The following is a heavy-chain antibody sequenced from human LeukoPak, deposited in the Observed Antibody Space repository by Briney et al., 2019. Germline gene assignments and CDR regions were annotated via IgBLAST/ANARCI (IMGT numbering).Heavy chain of an antibody. CDR1: GGSFRGYY. CDR3: ASHNWPPDYYYGSGSCYKVGFAFDI. CDR2: INHSGST. V-gene: IGHV4-34*01. J-gene: IGHJ3*02. Sequence: PSETLSLTCAVYGGSFRGYYWSWIRQPPGKGLEWIGEINHSGSTNYHPSLKSRVTISVDTSKNQFSLKLSSVTAADTAVYYCASHNWPPDYYYGSGSCYKVGFAFDIWGQGTMVTVSS. D-gene: IGHD3-10*01.